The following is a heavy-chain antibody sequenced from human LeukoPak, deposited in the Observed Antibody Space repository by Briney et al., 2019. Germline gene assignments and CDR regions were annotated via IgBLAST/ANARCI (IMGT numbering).Heavy chain of an antibody. V-gene: IGHV3-23*01. CDR1: GFTFSSYA. CDR2: ISGSGGST. CDR3: ARPSSLDGSGRYYIDY. J-gene: IGHJ4*02. D-gene: IGHD3-10*01. Sequence: GGSLRLSCAASGFTFSSYAMSWVRQAPGKGLEWVSAISGSGGSTYYADSVKGRFTISRDNSKNTLYLQMSSLRDEDTAVYYCARPSSLDGSGRYYIDYWGQGTLVTVSS.